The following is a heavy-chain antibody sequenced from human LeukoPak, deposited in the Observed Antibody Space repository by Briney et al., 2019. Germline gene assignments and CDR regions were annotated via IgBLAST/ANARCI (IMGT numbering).Heavy chain of an antibody. CDR2: ISGDSDNK. V-gene: IGHV3-43*02. J-gene: IGHJ4*02. D-gene: IGHD3-10*01. Sequence: GGSLRLSCAASGFNVAAYAMYWVRQPPGKSLEWVSLISGDSDNKYSAASVKGRFTISRDNSKNSLYLQMNSLTSEDTALYYCAIAYESGSFYRAFAYWGQGALVTVSS. CDR1: GFNVAAYA. CDR3: AIAYESGSFYRAFAY.